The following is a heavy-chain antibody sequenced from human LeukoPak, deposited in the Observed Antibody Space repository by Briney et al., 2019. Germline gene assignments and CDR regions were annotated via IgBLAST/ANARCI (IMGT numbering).Heavy chain of an antibody. CDR2: IRQDGSEK. J-gene: IGHJ4*02. V-gene: IGHV3-7*04. D-gene: IGHD6-13*01. Sequence: PGGSLRLLCGGGGFTLSNYWMSWVRQAPGKGLDWVANIRQDGSEKYYVDSVKGRFTISRDNPKNSLYLQMNSLKAEDTAIYYCARLRAAQTYDCWGQGTLVTVSS. CDR1: GFTLSNYW. CDR3: ARLRAAQTYDC.